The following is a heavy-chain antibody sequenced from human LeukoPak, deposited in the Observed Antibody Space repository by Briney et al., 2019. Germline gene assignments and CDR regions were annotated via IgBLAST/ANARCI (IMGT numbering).Heavy chain of an antibody. CDR3: ARAREGVVTLYYFDY. CDR2: ISSSSSYI. V-gene: IGHV3-21*01. CDR1: GFTFSSYS. Sequence: PGGSLRVSCAASGFTFSSYSMNWVRQAPGKGLEWVSSISSSSSYIYYADSVKGRFTISRDNAKNSLYLQMNSLRAEDTAVYYCARAREGVVTLYYFDYWGQGTLVTVSS. J-gene: IGHJ4*02. D-gene: IGHD4-23*01.